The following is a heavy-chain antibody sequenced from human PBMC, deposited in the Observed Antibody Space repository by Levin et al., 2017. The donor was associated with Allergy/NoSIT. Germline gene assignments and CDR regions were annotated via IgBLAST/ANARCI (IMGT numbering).Heavy chain of an antibody. CDR1: GFTFTEYG. CDR2: ISGSRGRT. J-gene: IGHJ6*02. D-gene: IGHD3-3*01. V-gene: IGHV3-23*01. Sequence: GGSLRLSCAASGFTFTEYGMSWVRQAPGKGLEWVSIISGSRGRTYYADSVKGRFTISGDTSRNTLYLEMNSLRAGDTALYYCARSGGRSTFFGVAVPGYYGLDVWGQGTTVTVSS. CDR3: ARSGGRSTFFGVAVPGYYGLDV.